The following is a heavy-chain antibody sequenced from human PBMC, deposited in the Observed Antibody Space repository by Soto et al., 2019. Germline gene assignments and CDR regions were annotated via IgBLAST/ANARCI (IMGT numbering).Heavy chain of an antibody. CDR1: GFSLSTSGVG. CDR2: IYWDDDK. J-gene: IGHJ4*02. CDR3: AHRLDYGGNSGFDY. Sequence: QITLKESGPTLVKPTQTLTLTCTFSGFSLSTSGVGVGWIRQPPGKALEWLALIYWDDDKRYSPSLKSRLTITKDTSKNQVVLTMTNMDPVDTATHYCAHRLDYGGNSGFDYWGQGTLVTVSS. D-gene: IGHD4-17*01. V-gene: IGHV2-5*02.